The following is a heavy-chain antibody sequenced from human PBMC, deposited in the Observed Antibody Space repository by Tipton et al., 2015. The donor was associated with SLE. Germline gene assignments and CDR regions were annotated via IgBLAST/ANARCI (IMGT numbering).Heavy chain of an antibody. CDR2: INTNSGNP. CDR3: GRGSIAAAGKMAY. CDR1: GYTFTNYA. Sequence: QLVQSGSELKMPGASVQVSCKASGYTFTNYAMNWVRQAPGQGLEWMGWINTNSGNPTYAQGFTGRFVFSLDTSVTTAYLQISSLKADDSAVYYCGRGSIAAAGKMAYWGQGTLVTVSS. J-gene: IGHJ4*02. V-gene: IGHV7-4-1*02. D-gene: IGHD6-13*01.